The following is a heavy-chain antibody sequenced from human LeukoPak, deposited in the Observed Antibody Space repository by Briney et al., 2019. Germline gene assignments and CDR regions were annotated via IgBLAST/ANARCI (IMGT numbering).Heavy chain of an antibody. V-gene: IGHV3-7*02. D-gene: IGHD2-8*02. CDR3: TRVQAGRSGLMDV. Sequence: PGGSLRLSCAASGFTFRSDWMSWVRQAPGKGLEWVANINQDGSKKYYVDSVKGRFTTSRDIAKNTVYLQMNSLRAEDAALYYCTRVQAGRSGLMDVWGRGTTVTVSS. CDR1: GFTFRSDW. CDR2: INQDGSKK. J-gene: IGHJ6*02.